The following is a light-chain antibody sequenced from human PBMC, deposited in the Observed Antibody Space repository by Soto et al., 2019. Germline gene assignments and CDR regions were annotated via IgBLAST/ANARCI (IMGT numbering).Light chain of an antibody. J-gene: IGKJ4*01. Sequence: EIVLTQSPATLSLSPGERATLSCRASQSVSSYLAWSHRNAGQAPRLLIYDESNWATGIPARFSGSGSGTDFTLTISSLEPEDFAGYYCQQRSNWLTFGGGTKVEIK. CDR2: DES. CDR1: QSVSSY. V-gene: IGKV3-11*01. CDR3: QQRSNWLT.